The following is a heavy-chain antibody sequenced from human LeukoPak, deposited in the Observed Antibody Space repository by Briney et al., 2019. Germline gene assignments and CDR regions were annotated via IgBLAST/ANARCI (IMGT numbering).Heavy chain of an antibody. Sequence: GGSLRLSCAASGFTSSDYYTSWIRHAPGKGLEWVSYISSSGSTIYYADSVKGRFTISTDNSKNTLSLQMNSLRGDDTAVYYCARAGLGAAADVWGQGTLVTVSS. CDR2: ISSSGSTI. D-gene: IGHD6-13*01. V-gene: IGHV3-11*04. CDR1: GFTSSDYY. J-gene: IGHJ4*02. CDR3: ARAGLGAAADV.